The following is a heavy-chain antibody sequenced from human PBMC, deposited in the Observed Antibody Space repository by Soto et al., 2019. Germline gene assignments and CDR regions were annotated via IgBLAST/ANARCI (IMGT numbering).Heavy chain of an antibody. D-gene: IGHD1-1*01. CDR1: GGSITTGGRY. CDR3: AQALVFTGGDGFDI. J-gene: IGHJ3*02. Sequence: QVRLQEWGPGLVKPSQTLSLKCSVSGGSITTGGRYWSWIRQLPGKGLEWIGDIYYSGNTYYNASPKSRVTISVDAAKNQFSLKLSSVTAADTAVYYCAQALVFTGGDGFDIWGQGRLVTVSS. V-gene: IGHV4-31*02. CDR2: IYYSGNT.